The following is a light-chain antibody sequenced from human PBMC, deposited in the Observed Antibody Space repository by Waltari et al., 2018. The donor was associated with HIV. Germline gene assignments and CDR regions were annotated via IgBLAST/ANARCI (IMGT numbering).Light chain of an antibody. CDR3: QQRSNWPRFT. J-gene: IGKJ2*01. Sequence: VLTQSPATLSLSPGERATLSCRASQSVSNNFAWYQQRPGQAPRLLIYDASNRATGIPARFSGSGSGTDFTLTISSLEPEDFVVYYCQQRSNWPRFTFGQGTRLEI. CDR1: QSVSNN. V-gene: IGKV3-11*01. CDR2: DAS.